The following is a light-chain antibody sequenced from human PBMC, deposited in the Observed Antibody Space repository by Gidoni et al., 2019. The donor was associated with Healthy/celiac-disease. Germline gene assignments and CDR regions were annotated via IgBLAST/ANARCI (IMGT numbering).Light chain of an antibody. Sequence: IVVPQSPATLSLSQVERATLSCSASQSLSSDLDWYQKKTGQYPRLLIYDASNSATGIPALFSGRGSGTDFTLTISSLEPEDFEFYYCQQRSNWPMYIFGPGTKLEIK. CDR2: DAS. J-gene: IGKJ2*01. CDR1: QSLSSD. CDR3: QQRSNWPMYI. V-gene: IGKV3-11*01.